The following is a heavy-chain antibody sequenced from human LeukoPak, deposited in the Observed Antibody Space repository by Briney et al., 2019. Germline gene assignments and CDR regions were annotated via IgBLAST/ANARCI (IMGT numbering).Heavy chain of an antibody. CDR2: FDPEDGET. CDR1: GYTLTELS. Sequence: ASVKVSCKVSGYTLTELSMHWVRQAPGKGLEWMGGFDPEDGETIYAQKFQGRVTMTEDTSTDTAYMELSSLRSEDTAVYYCATDLVTIFSPNRHNDYWGQGTLVTVSS. V-gene: IGHV1-24*01. J-gene: IGHJ4*02. CDR3: ATDLVTIFSPNRHNDY. D-gene: IGHD3-9*01.